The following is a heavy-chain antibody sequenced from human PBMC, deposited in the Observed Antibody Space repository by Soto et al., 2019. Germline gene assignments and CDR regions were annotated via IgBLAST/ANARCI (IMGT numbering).Heavy chain of an antibody. V-gene: IGHV1-69*01. J-gene: IGHJ3*02. CDR3: ASEEAVAGGEACDI. D-gene: IGHD6-19*01. CDR1: GYTFSSYA. CDR2: IIPIFGRA. Sequence: QVQLVQSGAEVKKPGASVKVSCKASGYTFSSYAISWVRQAPGQGLVWMGGIIPIFGRANYAKKVKGRVTIASDESTSTSYRELSSMRSEDTSVYYCASEEAVAGGEACDIWGQGTMVIVSS.